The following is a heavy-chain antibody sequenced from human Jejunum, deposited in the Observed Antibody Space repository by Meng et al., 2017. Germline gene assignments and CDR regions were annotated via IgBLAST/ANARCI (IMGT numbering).Heavy chain of an antibody. J-gene: IGHJ4*02. D-gene: IGHD2-21*02. CDR3: ARGVTEGVDY. V-gene: IGHV1-8*01. CDR1: GYTFTSLD. CDR2: MSPNSGNT. Sequence: QGQLVQSGAEVKKPGASVKVSFKASGYTFTSLDINWVRQATGQGPEWMGWMSPNSGNTGYAQKFQGRVTMTRDTSINTAYMELSSLTSEDTAVYYCARGVTEGVDYWGQGTLVTVSS.